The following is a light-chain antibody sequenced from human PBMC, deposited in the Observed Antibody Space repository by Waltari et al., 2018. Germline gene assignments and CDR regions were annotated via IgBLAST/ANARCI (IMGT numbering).Light chain of an antibody. J-gene: IGKJ1*01. Sequence: TLSCRASQSVSRTLAWYQQKPGQAPRLLIFGASTRATGIPDRFSGSGSGTDFSLTISRLEPEDFAVYYCQHYVRLPATFGQGTKVEIK. V-gene: IGKV3-20*01. CDR1: QSVSRT. CDR2: GAS. CDR3: QHYVRLPAT.